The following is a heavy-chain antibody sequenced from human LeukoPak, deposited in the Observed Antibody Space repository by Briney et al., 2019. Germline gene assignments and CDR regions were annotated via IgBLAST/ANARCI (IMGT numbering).Heavy chain of an antibody. V-gene: IGHV5-51*01. Sequence: GESLKISCKGSGYSFTSYWIGWVRQMPGKRLEWMGIIYPGDSDTRYSPSFQGQVTISADKSISTAYLQWSSLKASDTAMYYCASGLITIFGVAPGAFDIWGQGTMVTVSS. CDR1: GYSFTSYW. CDR2: IYPGDSDT. D-gene: IGHD3-3*01. CDR3: ASGLITIFGVAPGAFDI. J-gene: IGHJ3*02.